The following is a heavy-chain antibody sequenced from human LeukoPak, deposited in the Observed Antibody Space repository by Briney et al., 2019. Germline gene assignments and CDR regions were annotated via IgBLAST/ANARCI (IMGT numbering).Heavy chain of an antibody. CDR3: ARTAGTIFGVVTSGY. D-gene: IGHD3-3*01. Sequence: ASVKVSCKASGYTFTGYYMHWVRQAPGQRLEWMGWISAYDGNTNYAQELQGRVTMTTDTFTSTAYMELRSLRSDDTAVYYCARTAGTIFGVVTSGYWGQGTLVTVSS. CDR1: GYTFTGYY. V-gene: IGHV1-18*04. CDR2: ISAYDGNT. J-gene: IGHJ4*02.